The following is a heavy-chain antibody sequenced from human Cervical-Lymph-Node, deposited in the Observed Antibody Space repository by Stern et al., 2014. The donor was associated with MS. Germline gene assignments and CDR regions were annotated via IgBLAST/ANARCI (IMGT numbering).Heavy chain of an antibody. CDR1: GFSLSTSGMC. Sequence: QVTLRESGPALVKPTQTLTLTCTFSGFSLSTSGMCVSWIRQAPGKALEWLARLDWEDDKNYSTSLKTRLSISKANSKNQVVLTLTNMDPMDTATYYCARTLRGYSHGYYYHGLDVWGQGTTVTVSS. CDR3: ARTLRGYSHGYYYHGLDV. V-gene: IGHV2-70*15. CDR2: LDWEDDK. J-gene: IGHJ6*02. D-gene: IGHD5-18*01.